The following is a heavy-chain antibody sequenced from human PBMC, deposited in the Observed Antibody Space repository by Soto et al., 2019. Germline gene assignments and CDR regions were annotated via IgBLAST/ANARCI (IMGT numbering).Heavy chain of an antibody. CDR2: IYYSGST. J-gene: IGHJ4*02. CDR3: ARDPVAFGYFDY. V-gene: IGHV4-59*01. D-gene: IGHD3-3*02. CDR1: GGSISSYY. Sequence: SETLSLTCTVSGGSISSYYWSWIRQPPGKGLEWIGYIYYSGSTNYNPSLKSRVTISVDTSKNQFSLKLSSVTAADTAVYYCARDPVAFGYFDYWGQGTLVTVSS.